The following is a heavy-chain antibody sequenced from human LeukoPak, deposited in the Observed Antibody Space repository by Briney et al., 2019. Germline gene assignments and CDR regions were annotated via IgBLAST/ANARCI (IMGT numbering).Heavy chain of an antibody. V-gene: IGHV4-34*01. D-gene: IGHD3-3*01. CDR1: GGSFSGYY. CDR3: ARVFGYFDY. CDR2: INHSGST. Sequence: SETLSLTCAVYGGSFSGYYWSWIRQPPGKGLEWIGEINHSGSTNYNPSLKSRVTISVDTSKNQFSLKLSSVTAADTAVYYCARVFGYFDYWGQGTLVTVSS. J-gene: IGHJ4*02.